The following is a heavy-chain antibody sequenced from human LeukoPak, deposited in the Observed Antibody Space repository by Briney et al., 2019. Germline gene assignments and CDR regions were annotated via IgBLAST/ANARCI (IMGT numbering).Heavy chain of an antibody. Sequence: GGSLRLSCAASGFTFSYYSMNWVRQAPGKGLEWVSFISSSGGYTYYADTMKGRFTLSRDNAKNSLYLQMNSLRAEDTAVYYCARGISEWFDAFDIWGQGTMVTVSS. D-gene: IGHD3-3*01. V-gene: IGHV3-21*01. CDR1: GFTFSYYS. J-gene: IGHJ3*02. CDR2: ISSSGGYT. CDR3: ARGISEWFDAFDI.